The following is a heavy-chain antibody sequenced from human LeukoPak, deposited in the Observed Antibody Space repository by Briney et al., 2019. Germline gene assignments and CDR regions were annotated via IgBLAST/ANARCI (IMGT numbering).Heavy chain of an antibody. V-gene: IGHV1-18*01. CDR3: ARDIGPAAHPLGYFQN. CDR1: GSTFTSYG. CDR2: ISAYNGNT. Sequence: ASVKLSCKPSGSTFTSYGISWVRQAPGQGLEWMGWISAYNGNTNYAQKLQGRVTMTTDTSTSTAYMELRSLRSDDTAVYYCARDIGPAAHPLGYFQNWGQGTLVTVSS. D-gene: IGHD2-2*01. J-gene: IGHJ1*01.